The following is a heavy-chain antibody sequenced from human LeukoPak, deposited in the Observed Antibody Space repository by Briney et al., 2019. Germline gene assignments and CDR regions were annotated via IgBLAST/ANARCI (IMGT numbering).Heavy chain of an antibody. CDR1: GFIFSSYW. CDR2: IDNSGGNT. Sequence: QPGGSLRLSCAASGFIFSSYWMHWVRQAPGKGLVWVSRIDNSGGNTDYADSVKGRFTISRDNAKNTLYLQMNSLRSEDTAAYYCARDLGGGGGYWGQGTLVTVSS. D-gene: IGHD3-16*01. V-gene: IGHV3-74*01. CDR3: ARDLGGGGGY. J-gene: IGHJ4*02.